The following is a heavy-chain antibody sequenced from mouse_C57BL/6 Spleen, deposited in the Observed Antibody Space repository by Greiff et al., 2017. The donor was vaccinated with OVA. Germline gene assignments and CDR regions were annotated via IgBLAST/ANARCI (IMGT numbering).Heavy chain of an antibody. D-gene: IGHD2-1*01. CDR1: GYTFTSYW. CDR2: IDPSDSET. CDR3: ARGVYGNLDY. V-gene: IGHV1-52*01. Sequence: VQLQQPGAELVRPGSSVKLSCKASGYTFTSYWMHWVKQRPIQGLEWIGNIDPSDSETHYNQKFKDKATLTVDKSSSTAYMQLSSLTSEDSAVYYCARGVYGNLDYWGQGTTLTVSS. J-gene: IGHJ2*01.